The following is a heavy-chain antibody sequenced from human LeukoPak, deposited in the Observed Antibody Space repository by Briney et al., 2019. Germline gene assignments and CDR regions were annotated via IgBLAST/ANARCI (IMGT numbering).Heavy chain of an antibody. CDR2: IYYSGST. J-gene: IGHJ2*01. CDR3: ARDEDLGYFDL. Sequence: SETLSLTCTVSGGSISSGGYYWSWIRQHPGKGLEWIGYIYYSGSTYYNPSLKSRVTISVDTSKNQFSLKLSSVTAADTAVYYCARDEDLGYFDLWGRGTLVTVSS. CDR1: GGSISSGGYY. V-gene: IGHV4-31*03.